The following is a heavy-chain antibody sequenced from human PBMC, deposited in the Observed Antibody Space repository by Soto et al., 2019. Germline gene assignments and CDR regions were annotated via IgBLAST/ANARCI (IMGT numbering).Heavy chain of an antibody. D-gene: IGHD3-3*01. V-gene: IGHV3-15*01. CDR2: IKSKTDGGTT. J-gene: IGHJ4*02. CDR1: GFTFSNAW. CDR3: ATPYDFWRGTPTDY. Sequence: PGGSLRLSCAASGFTFSNAWMSWVRQAPGKGLEWVGRIKSKTDGGTTDYAAPVKGRFTISRDDSKNTLYLQMNSLKTEDTAVYYCATPYDFWRGTPTDYWGQGTRVSVAS.